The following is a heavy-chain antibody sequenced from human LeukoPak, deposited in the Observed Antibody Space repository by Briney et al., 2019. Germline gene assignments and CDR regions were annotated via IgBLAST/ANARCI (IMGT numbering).Heavy chain of an antibody. CDR1: GNYW. D-gene: IGHD2/OR15-2a*01. V-gene: IGHV3-74*01. CDR3: VSFYETH. CDR2: INSDGSWT. Sequence: QTGGSLRLSCAASGNYWMHWVRQAPGKGLVWVSHINSDGSWTSYADSVKGRFTISKDNAKNTVYLQMNSLRAEDTAVYYCVSFYETHWGRGTLVTVSS. J-gene: IGHJ4*02.